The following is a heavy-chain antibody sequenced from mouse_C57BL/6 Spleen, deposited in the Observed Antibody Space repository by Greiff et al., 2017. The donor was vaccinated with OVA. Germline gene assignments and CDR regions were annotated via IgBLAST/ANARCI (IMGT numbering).Heavy chain of an antibody. CDR2: IHPNSGST. D-gene: IGHD2-4*01. V-gene: IGHV1-64*01. J-gene: IGHJ4*01. CDR1: GYTFTSYW. CDR3: ARSRDYGYAMDY. Sequence: QVQLQQPGAELVKPGASVKLSCKASGYTFTSYWMHWVKQRPGQGLEWIGMIHPNSGSTNYNEKFKSKATLTVDKSSSTAYMQLSSLTSEDSAVYYCARSRDYGYAMDYWGQGTSATVSS.